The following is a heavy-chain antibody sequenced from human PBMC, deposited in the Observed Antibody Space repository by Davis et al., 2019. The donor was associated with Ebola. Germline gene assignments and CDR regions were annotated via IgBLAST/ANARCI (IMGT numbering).Heavy chain of an antibody. CDR3: ARERYSGYDSYYFDY. V-gene: IGHV4-31*03. Sequence: PSETLSLTCTVSGGSISSGGYYWSWIRQHPGKGLEWIGYIYYSGSTYYNPSLTSRVTISVDTSKNQFSLKLSSVTAADTAVYYCARERYSGYDSYYFDYWGQGTLVTVSS. D-gene: IGHD5-12*01. CDR2: IYYSGST. CDR1: GGSISSGGYY. J-gene: IGHJ4*02.